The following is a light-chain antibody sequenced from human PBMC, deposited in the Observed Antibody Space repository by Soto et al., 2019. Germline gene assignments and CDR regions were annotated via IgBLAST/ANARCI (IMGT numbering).Light chain of an antibody. CDR3: QQYNNWPPWT. CDR2: GAS. J-gene: IGKJ1*01. CDR1: QSVSTN. Sequence: EIGMTQSPATLSVSPGERATLSYRASQSVSTNLAWYQQKPGQAPRLLIYGASTRATGIPARFSGSGSGTEFTLTISSLQSEDFAVYYCQQYNNWPPWTFGQGTKVDIK. V-gene: IGKV3-15*01.